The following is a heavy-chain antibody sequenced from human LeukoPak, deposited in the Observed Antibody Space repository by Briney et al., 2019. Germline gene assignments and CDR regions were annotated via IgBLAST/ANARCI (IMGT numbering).Heavy chain of an antibody. V-gene: IGHV3-11*03. CDR3: AGACSDGSCYLAAFDL. J-gene: IGHJ3*01. CDR2: ICSSCSHT. Sequence: PGGSLRLSCAASGFTFSDYYMSWIRQAPGKGLEWFSYICSSCSHTNYADSVKGRFTISRDNAKNSLYLQMNSLRVEDTAVYYCAGACSDGSCYLAAFDLWGQGTMVTVSS. D-gene: IGHD2-15*01. CDR1: GFTFSDYY.